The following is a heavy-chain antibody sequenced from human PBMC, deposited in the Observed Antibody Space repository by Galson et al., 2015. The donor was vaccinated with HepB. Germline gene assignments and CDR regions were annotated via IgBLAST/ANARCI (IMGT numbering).Heavy chain of an antibody. J-gene: IGHJ5*02. V-gene: IGHV3-33*08. CDR3: ARDAPFDSSGWTNWFDP. D-gene: IGHD6-19*01. CDR2: IWFGGSAT. CDR1: GFTFSSYG. Sequence: SLRLSCAASGFTFSSYGMNWVRQAPGKGLEWVAAIWFGGSATFYRDSVKGRFSISRDDSKNILYLQMNSLRAEDTAVYSCARDAPFDSSGWTNWFDPWGQGTLVTVSS.